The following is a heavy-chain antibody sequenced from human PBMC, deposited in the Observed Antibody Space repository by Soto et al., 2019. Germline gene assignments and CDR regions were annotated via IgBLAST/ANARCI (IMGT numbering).Heavy chain of an antibody. V-gene: IGHV3-30-3*01. J-gene: IGHJ6*01. CDR2: ISYDGSNK. Sequence: QVQLVESGGGVVQPGRSLRLSCAASGFTFSSYAMHWVRQAPGKGLEWVAVISYDGSNKYYADSVKGRFTISRDNSKNTLYLQMNSLRAEDTAVYYCARGGAAAGIGPGNYYYGMDVW. D-gene: IGHD6-13*01. CDR3: ARGGAAAGIGPGNYYYGMDV. CDR1: GFTFSSYA.